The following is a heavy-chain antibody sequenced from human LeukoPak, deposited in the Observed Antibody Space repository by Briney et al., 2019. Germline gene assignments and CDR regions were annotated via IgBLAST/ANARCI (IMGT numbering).Heavy chain of an antibody. D-gene: IGHD1-26*01. Sequence: GGSLRLSCAASGFTFDDYGMSWVRQAPGKGLEWVSGINWNGGSTGYADSVKGRFTISRDNAKNSLYLQMNSLRAEDTALYCCARPSPPNSGSYLWCFDYWGQGTLVTVSS. J-gene: IGHJ4*02. CDR1: GFTFDDYG. V-gene: IGHV3-20*04. CDR2: INWNGGST. CDR3: ARPSPPNSGSYLWCFDY.